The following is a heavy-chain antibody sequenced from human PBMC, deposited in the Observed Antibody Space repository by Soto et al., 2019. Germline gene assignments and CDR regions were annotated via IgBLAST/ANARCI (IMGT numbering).Heavy chain of an antibody. V-gene: IGHV4-31*02. CDR2: IYYSGST. J-gene: IGHJ4*02. Sequence: QVQLQESGPGLVKTSQTLSLTCTVSGGSISSGGYYWSWIGQHPGKGLEWIGYIYYSGSTYYNPSLKSRVTLSVDTXXNQFSLKLSXVTAADXAXXYCARWSDQIDYWGQGTLVTVSS. CDR1: GGSISSGGYY. D-gene: IGHD1-26*01. CDR3: ARWSDQIDY.